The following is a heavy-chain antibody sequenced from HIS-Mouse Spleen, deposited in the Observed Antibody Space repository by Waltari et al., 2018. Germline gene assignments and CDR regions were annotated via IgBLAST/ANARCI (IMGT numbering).Heavy chain of an antibody. CDR1: GGSISSSSYY. Sequence: QLQLQESGPGLVKPSETLSLTCTVSGGSISSSSYYWGWIRQPPGKGLEWIGSIYYSGSHSTNPSLKSRVTISVDTSKNQFSLKLSSVTAADTAVYYCAREIPYSSSWYDWYFDLWGRGTLVTVSS. D-gene: IGHD6-13*01. V-gene: IGHV4-39*07. CDR3: AREIPYSSSWYDWYFDL. CDR2: IYYSGSH. J-gene: IGHJ2*01.